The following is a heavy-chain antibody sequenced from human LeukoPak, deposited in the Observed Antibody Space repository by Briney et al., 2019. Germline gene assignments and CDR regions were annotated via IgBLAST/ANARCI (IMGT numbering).Heavy chain of an antibody. CDR1: GFTFSNYG. CDR2: IRYDGSNK. J-gene: IGHJ5*02. Sequence: GGSLRLSCAASGFTFSNYGMHWVRQAPGKGLEWVAFIRYDGSNKYYADSVKGRFTISRDISKNTLYLQMNSLRAEDTAVYYCARARRSGGITMVRGVKDRGWFDPWGQGTLVTVSS. V-gene: IGHV3-30*02. CDR3: ARARRSGGITMVRGVKDRGWFDP. D-gene: IGHD3-10*01.